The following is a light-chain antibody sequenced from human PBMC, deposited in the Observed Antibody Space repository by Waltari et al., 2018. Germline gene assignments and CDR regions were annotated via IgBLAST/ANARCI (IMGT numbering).Light chain of an antibody. CDR3: QQSYSTPWT. V-gene: IGKV1-39*01. CDR1: QSISSY. CDR2: AAS. J-gene: IGKJ1*01. Sequence: DIQMTQYPSSLSASVGDRVTITCRASQSISSYLNWYQQKQGKAPKLLIYAASSLQSGVPSRFSVSRSGTDFTLTISSLQPEDFATYYGQQSYSTPWTFGQGTKVEIK.